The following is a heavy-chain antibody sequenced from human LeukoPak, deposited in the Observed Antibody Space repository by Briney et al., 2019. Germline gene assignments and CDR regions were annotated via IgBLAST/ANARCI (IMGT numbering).Heavy chain of an antibody. J-gene: IGHJ6*03. CDR3: AKVRGALRDGYNYYYYYYMDV. CDR1: GFTFSSYG. V-gene: IGHV3-33*06. D-gene: IGHD5-24*01. CDR2: IWYDGSNK. Sequence: GGSLRLSCAASGFTFSSYGMHWVRRAPGKGLEWVAVIWYDGSNKYYADSVKGRFTISRDNSKNTLYLQMNSLRAEDTAVYYCAKVRGALRDGYNYYYYYYMDVWGKGTTVTVSS.